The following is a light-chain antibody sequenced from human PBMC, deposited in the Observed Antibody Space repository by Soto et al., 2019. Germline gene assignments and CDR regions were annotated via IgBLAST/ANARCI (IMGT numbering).Light chain of an antibody. CDR1: QSISVW. Sequence: DIQMTQSPSTLSASVGDRVTLTCRASQSISVWLAWYQQKPGKAPKLLIYKASSLEGGVPSRFSGSGSGTEFTLTISSLQPDDFATYYCQKYNSYAYTFGQGTKVDIK. J-gene: IGKJ2*01. CDR2: KAS. CDR3: QKYNSYAYT. V-gene: IGKV1-5*03.